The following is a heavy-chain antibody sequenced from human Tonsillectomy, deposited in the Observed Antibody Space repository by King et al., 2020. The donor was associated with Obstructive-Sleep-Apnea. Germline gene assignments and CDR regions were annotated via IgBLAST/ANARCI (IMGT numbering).Heavy chain of an antibody. D-gene: IGHD3-22*01. J-gene: IGHJ4*02. CDR1: GFTFSSYA. Sequence: VQLVESGGGVVQPGRSLRLSCAASGFTFSSYAMHWVRQAPGKGLEWVAVISYDGSNKYYADSVKGRVTISRDNSKNTLYLQMNSLRAEDTAVYYCARVPITMIVVVTSGADYWGQGTLVTVSS. CDR2: ISYDGSNK. CDR3: ARVPITMIVVVTSGADY. V-gene: IGHV3-30-3*01.